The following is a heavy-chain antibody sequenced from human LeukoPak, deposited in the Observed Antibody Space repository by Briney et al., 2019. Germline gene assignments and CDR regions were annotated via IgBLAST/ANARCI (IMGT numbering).Heavy chain of an antibody. CDR2: ISYDGSNK. Sequence: PGGSLRLSCAASGFTFSSYAMHWVRQAPGKGLEWVAVISYDGSNKYYADSVKGRFTISRDNSKNTLYLQMNSLRAEDTAVYYCARDSIKYGPFDYWGQGTLVTVSS. CDR1: GFTFSSYA. J-gene: IGHJ4*02. V-gene: IGHV3-30-3*01. CDR3: ARDSIKYGPFDY. D-gene: IGHD3-10*01.